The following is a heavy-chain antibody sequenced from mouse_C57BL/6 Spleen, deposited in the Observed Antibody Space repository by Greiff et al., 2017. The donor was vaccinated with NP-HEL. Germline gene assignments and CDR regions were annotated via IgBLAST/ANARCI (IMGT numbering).Heavy chain of an antibody. CDR1: GFTFTDYY. V-gene: IGHV7-3*01. D-gene: IGHD2-5*01. CDR3: ARYKSNYPGAMDY. CDR2: IRNKANGYTT. Sequence: EVKLVESGGGLVQPGGSLSLSCAASGFTFTDYYMSWVRQPPGKALEWLGFIRNKANGYTTEYSASVKGRFTISRDNSQSILYLQRNALRAEDSATYYCARYKSNYPGAMDYWGQGTSVTVSS. J-gene: IGHJ4*01.